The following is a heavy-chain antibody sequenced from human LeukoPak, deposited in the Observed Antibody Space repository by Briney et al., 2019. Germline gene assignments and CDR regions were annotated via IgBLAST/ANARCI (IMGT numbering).Heavy chain of an antibody. CDR2: IYSGGST. D-gene: IGHD6-19*01. V-gene: IGHV3-66*01. CDR1: GFTVSSNY. Sequence: PGGSLRLSCAASGFTVSSNYMSWFRQAPGKGLEWVSVIYSGGSTYYADSVKGRFTISRDNSKNTLYLQMNSLRAEDTAVYYCARDSRVSSGWYGLSDYWGQGTLVTVSS. CDR3: ARDSRVSSGWYGLSDY. J-gene: IGHJ4*02.